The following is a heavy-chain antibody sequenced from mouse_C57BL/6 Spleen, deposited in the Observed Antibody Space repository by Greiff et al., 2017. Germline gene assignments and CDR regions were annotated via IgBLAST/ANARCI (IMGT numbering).Heavy chain of an antibody. CDR3: ARDRDYGSSEAMDY. J-gene: IGHJ4*01. D-gene: IGHD1-1*01. Sequence: VQLQESGAELARPGASVKLSCKASGYTFTSYGISWVKQRTGQGLEWIGEIYPRSGNTYYNEKFKGKATLTADKSSSTAYMELRSLTSEDSAVYFCARDRDYGSSEAMDYWGQGTSVTVSS. CDR1: GYTFTSYG. CDR2: IYPRSGNT. V-gene: IGHV1-81*01.